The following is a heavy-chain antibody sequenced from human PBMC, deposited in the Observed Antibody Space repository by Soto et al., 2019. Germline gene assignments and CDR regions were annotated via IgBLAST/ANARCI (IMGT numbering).Heavy chain of an antibody. Sequence: EVQLLESGGGLVQPGGSLRLSCAASGFTVSTYAMTWVRQAPGKGLEWVSSVTNSGSNTYHADSVKGRFTISRDNSKNMLFLQMNSLRAADTALYYCAKDLAATATGDSFDIWGQGTMVTVSS. J-gene: IGHJ3*02. CDR3: AKDLAATATGDSFDI. D-gene: IGHD1-1*01. CDR1: GFTVSTYA. V-gene: IGHV3-23*01. CDR2: VTNSGSNT.